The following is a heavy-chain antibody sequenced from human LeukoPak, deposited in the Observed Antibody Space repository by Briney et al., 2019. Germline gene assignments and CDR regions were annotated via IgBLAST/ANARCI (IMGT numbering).Heavy chain of an antibody. CDR3: ARGGGWYPDY. D-gene: IGHD6-19*01. J-gene: IGHJ4*02. CDR1: GFTFSSYW. CDR2: INKDGGEK. V-gene: IGHV3-7*03. Sequence: PGGSLRLSCAASGFTFSSYWMSWVRQAPGKGLEWVANINKDGGEKYYVDSVKGRFTISTDNAKNSLYLQMNSLRAEDTAVYCCARGGGWYPDYWGQGALVTVSS.